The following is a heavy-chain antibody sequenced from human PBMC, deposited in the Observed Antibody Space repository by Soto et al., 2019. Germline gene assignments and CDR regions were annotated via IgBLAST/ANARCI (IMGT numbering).Heavy chain of an antibody. CDR1: GFSLSNAGLG. V-gene: IGHV2-26*04. Sequence: QVTVKESGPVVVKPTETLTLTCTVSGFSLSNAGLGVSWIRQPPGKALEWLAHIFSNDEKSYSTSLKSRLTIAKDTTKSQVVLTMTNMDPVDTATYYCASTYSSSWYWFDPWGQGTLVNVSS. D-gene: IGHD6-13*01. CDR3: ASTYSSSWYWFDP. CDR2: IFSNDEK. J-gene: IGHJ5*02.